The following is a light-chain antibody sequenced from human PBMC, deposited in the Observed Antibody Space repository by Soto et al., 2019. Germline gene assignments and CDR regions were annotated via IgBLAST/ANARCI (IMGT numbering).Light chain of an antibody. CDR3: QQCRNWPLT. J-gene: IGKJ4*01. CDR1: QSIGTY. V-gene: IGKV3-11*01. CDR2: DAS. Sequence: EIVLTQSPATLSLSPGEGATLSCRASQSIGTYLAWYQQKPGQPPRLLIYDASNRATDNTDRFSGSGSGTDFTLTISRLEPEDFAVYYCQQCRNWPLTFGGGTKVDIK.